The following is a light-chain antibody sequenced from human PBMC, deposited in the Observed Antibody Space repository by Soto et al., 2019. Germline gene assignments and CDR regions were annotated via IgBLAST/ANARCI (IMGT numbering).Light chain of an antibody. CDR2: ATS. CDR1: QTIRSH. V-gene: IGKV1-39*01. CDR3: QQTYMTPLN. J-gene: IGKJ3*01. Sequence: DIQMTQFPLSLSASVGDRVTITCRASQTIRSHLNWYQQKPGEAPKIVIYATSTLQCGVPSRFSRSVSGTDFILTISSLQPEDLVTYYCQQTYMTPLNFGAGTKVDI.